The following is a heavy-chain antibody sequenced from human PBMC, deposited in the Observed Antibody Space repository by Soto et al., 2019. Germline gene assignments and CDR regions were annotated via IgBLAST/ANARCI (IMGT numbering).Heavy chain of an antibody. CDR1: GYTLTELS. J-gene: IGHJ5*02. Sequence: QVQLVQSGAEVKKPGASVKVSCKVSGYTLTELSMHWVRQAPGKGLEWMGGFEPEDGETIYAQKFQGRVTMTEDTSTDTAYMELSSLRSEDTAVYYCATAVHDYGDSGNWFDPWGQGTLVTVSS. CDR3: ATAVHDYGDSGNWFDP. D-gene: IGHD4-17*01. CDR2: FEPEDGET. V-gene: IGHV1-24*01.